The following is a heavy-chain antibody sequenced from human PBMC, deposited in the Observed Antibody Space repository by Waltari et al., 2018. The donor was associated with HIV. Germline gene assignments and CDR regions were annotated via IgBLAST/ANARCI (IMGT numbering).Heavy chain of an antibody. CDR3: ARHEATTVITPEYFHH. CDR1: GGSIPNSNYY. Sequence: QLQLQESGPGLVKPSETLSLTCTVSGGSIPNSNYYWGWIRQPPGKGLEWIGSFYYSGNTYYNPSLKSRVTISVDTSKNQFSLKLSSVTAADTAMFYCARHEATTVITPEYFHHWGQGTLVTVSS. CDR2: FYYSGNT. J-gene: IGHJ1*01. V-gene: IGHV4-39*01. D-gene: IGHD4-17*01.